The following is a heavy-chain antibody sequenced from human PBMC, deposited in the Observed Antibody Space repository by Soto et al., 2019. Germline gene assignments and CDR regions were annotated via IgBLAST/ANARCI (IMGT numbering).Heavy chain of an antibody. Sequence: SETLSLTCAVYGGSFSGYYWSWIRQPPGKGLEWIGEINHSGSTNYNPSLKSRVTISVDTSKNQFSLKLSSVTAADTAVYYCARGIGVLRYFDWLLYRWFDPWGQGTLVT. J-gene: IGHJ5*02. D-gene: IGHD3-9*01. CDR3: ARGIGVLRYFDWLLYRWFDP. V-gene: IGHV4-34*01. CDR2: INHSGST. CDR1: GGSFSGYY.